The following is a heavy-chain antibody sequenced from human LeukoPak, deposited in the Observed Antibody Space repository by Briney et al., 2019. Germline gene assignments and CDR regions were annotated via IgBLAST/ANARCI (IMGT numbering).Heavy chain of an antibody. D-gene: IGHD3-10*01. CDR3: ARDGPAVQY. CDR2: IYYSGST. Sequence: PSQTLSLTCTVSGGSISSGDYYWSWIRQPPGKGLEWIGYIYYSGSTNYNPSLRSRVTMSVDTSKNQFSLKLGSVTAADTAVYYCARDGPAVQYWGQGTLVTVSS. J-gene: IGHJ4*02. CDR1: GGSISSGDYY. V-gene: IGHV4-30-4*08.